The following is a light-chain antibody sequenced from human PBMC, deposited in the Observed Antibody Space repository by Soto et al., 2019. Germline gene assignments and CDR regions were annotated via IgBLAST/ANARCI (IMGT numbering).Light chain of an antibody. CDR1: NSDIGAGYD. CDR2: ANN. CDR3: QSYDSSLRGV. Sequence: QSVLTQPPSVSGAPGQRVTISCTGSNSDIGAGYDVHWYQQLPGTAPKLVIYANNTRPSGVPDRFSASKSGTSASLAITGLQADDEADYYCQSYDSSLRGVFGTGTKLTVL. J-gene: IGLJ1*01. V-gene: IGLV1-40*01.